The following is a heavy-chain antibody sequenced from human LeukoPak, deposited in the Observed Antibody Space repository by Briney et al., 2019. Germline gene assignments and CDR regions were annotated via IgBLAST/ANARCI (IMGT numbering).Heavy chain of an antibody. J-gene: IGHJ3*02. CDR2: IYSGGST. CDR3: ARAGVYYDFWSGYYGDDAFDI. D-gene: IGHD3-3*01. CDR1: GFTFSSYW. Sequence: SGGSLRLSCAASGFTFSSYWMSWVRQAPGKGPEWVSVIYSGGSTYYADSVKGRFTISRDNSKNTLYLQMNSLRAEDTAVYYCARAGVYYDFWSGYYGDDAFDIWGQGTMVTVSS. V-gene: IGHV3-66*01.